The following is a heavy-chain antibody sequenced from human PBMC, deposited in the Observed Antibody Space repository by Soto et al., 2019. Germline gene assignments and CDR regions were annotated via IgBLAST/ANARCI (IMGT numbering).Heavy chain of an antibody. J-gene: IGHJ2*01. V-gene: IGHV3-23*01. CDR3: AKAGGFGGYWYFDL. CDR1: GFTFSSYA. Sequence: EVQLLESGGGLVQPGGSLRLSCAASGFTFSSYAMSWVRQAPGKGLEWVSAISGSGGSTYYADSVKGRFTISRDTSKNTMYLQMNSLRAEDTAVYYCAKAGGFGGYWYFDLWGRGTLVTVSS. CDR2: ISGSGGST. D-gene: IGHD3-10*01.